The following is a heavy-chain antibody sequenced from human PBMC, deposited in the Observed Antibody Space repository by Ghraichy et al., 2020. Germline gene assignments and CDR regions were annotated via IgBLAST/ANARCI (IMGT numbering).Heavy chain of an antibody. Sequence: SETLSLTCAVYGGSFSGYYWSWIRQPPGKGLEWIGEINHSGSTNYNPSLKSRVTISVDTSKNQFSLKLSSVTAADTAVYYCARGSSGWYCSSTSCYKRKPRGYYYYYGMDVWGQGTTVTVSS. CDR2: INHSGST. CDR1: GGSFSGYY. CDR3: ARGSSGWYCSSTSCYKRKPRGYYYYYGMDV. D-gene: IGHD2-2*02. V-gene: IGHV4-34*01. J-gene: IGHJ6*02.